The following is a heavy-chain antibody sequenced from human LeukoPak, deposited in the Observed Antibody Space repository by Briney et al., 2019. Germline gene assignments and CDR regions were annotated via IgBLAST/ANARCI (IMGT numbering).Heavy chain of an antibody. J-gene: IGHJ5*02. CDR2: IYSSGNT. Sequence: SETLSLTCTVSGGSLSSYYWTWIRQPPGKGLEWIGYIYSSGNTNYNPSLKGRVTISLDTSKNQFSLRLMSVTAADRAMYYCARDHYDILTGYPNWFDPWGQGTLVTVSS. CDR1: GGSLSSYY. CDR3: ARDHYDILTGYPNWFDP. D-gene: IGHD3-9*01. V-gene: IGHV4-4*08.